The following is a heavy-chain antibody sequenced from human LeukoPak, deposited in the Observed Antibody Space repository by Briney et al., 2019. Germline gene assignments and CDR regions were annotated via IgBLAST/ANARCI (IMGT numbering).Heavy chain of an antibody. CDR2: IYYRGIT. J-gene: IGHJ4*02. V-gene: IGHV4-39*02. Sequence: SETLSLTCTVSGGSISSSSYYWGWIRQPPGRKGWWIGSIYYRGITYYNTSLKSRVTISVATSKNHFSLNLSFVTAADTAVYYCARGDFTILKTYYFGYWGQGTLVTVSS. CDR1: GGSISSSSYY. CDR3: ARGDFTILKTYYFGY. D-gene: IGHD3-9*01.